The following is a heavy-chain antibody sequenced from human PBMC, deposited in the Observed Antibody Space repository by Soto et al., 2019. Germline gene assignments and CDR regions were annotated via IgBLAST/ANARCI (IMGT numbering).Heavy chain of an antibody. V-gene: IGHV3-30*18. D-gene: IGHD3-3*01. CDR2: ISYDGSNK. Sequence: PGGSLRLSCAASGFTFSSYGMHWVRQAPGKGLEWVAVISYDGSNKYYADSVKGRFTISRDNSKNTLYLQMNSLRAEDTAVYYCAKEPKYYDFWSGYLYDGMDVWGQGTTVTVSS. CDR1: GFTFSSYG. J-gene: IGHJ6*02. CDR3: AKEPKYYDFWSGYLYDGMDV.